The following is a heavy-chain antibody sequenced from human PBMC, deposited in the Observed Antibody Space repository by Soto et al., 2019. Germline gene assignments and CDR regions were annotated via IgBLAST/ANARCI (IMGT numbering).Heavy chain of an antibody. V-gene: IGHV4-59*01. CDR1: GGSISNYY. CDR2: IYYSGST. D-gene: IGHD3-3*01. Sequence: SETLSLTCTVSGGSISNYYWNWIRQPPGKGLEWIGYIYYSGSTHYNPSLKSRVTISVDTSKNQFSLKLSSVTAADTAVYYCARYDFLSGYYLYWGQGTLVTVS. CDR3: ARYDFLSGYYLY. J-gene: IGHJ4*02.